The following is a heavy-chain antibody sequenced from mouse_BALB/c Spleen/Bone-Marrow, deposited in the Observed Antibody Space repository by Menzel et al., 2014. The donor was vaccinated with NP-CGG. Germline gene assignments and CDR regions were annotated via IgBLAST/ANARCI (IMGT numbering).Heavy chain of an antibody. Sequence: EVQRKESGGGFVQPGGSLKLSCAASGFTFSSYGMSWVRQTPDKRLELVASINSNGGSTYYPDSVKGRFTISRDNAKNPLSLQMSSLKSEDTAMYYCARGNYGNYVDYFDYWGQGTTLTVSS. CDR1: GFTFSSYG. D-gene: IGHD2-1*01. CDR2: INSNGGST. J-gene: IGHJ2*01. V-gene: IGHV5-6-3*01. CDR3: ARGNYGNYVDYFDY.